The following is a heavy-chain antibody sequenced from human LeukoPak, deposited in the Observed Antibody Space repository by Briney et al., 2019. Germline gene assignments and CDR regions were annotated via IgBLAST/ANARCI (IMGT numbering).Heavy chain of an antibody. CDR2: ISAYNGNT. V-gene: IGHV1-18*01. CDR3: ARDRGGIAAAGTMRWFDP. Sequence: ASVKVSCTASGYTFTSYGISWVRQAPGQGLEWMGWISAYNGNTNYAQKLQGRVTMTTVTSTSTAYMELRSLRSDDTAVYYCARDRGGIAAAGTMRWFDPWGQGTLVTVSS. D-gene: IGHD6-13*01. J-gene: IGHJ5*02. CDR1: GYTFTSYG.